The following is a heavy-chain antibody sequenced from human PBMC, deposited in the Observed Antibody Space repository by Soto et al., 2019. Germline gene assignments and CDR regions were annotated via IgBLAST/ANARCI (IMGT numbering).Heavy chain of an antibody. CDR3: AKATTNGGWFNPFDS. CDR1: GFSFVNYA. J-gene: IGHJ4*02. V-gene: IGHV3-23*01. CDR2: LSGSGTST. D-gene: IGHD6-19*01. Sequence: GGSLRLSCAASGFSFVNYAMNWVRQAPGKGLEWVSGLSGSGTSTYYADSVKGRFTISRDNSRDTLFLQMSSLTADDTAVYYCAKATTNGGWFNPFDSWGQGQWSPSPQ.